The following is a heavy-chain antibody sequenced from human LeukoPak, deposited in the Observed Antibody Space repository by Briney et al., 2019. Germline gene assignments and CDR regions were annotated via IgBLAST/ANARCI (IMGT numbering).Heavy chain of an antibody. CDR3: ARDLRGVYYDSSGYYPYAFDI. V-gene: IGHV3-74*01. Sequence: GGSLRLSCAASGLTFSSYWMHWVRQAPGKGLVWVSRINSDGSSTSYADSVKGRFTISRDNAKNTLYLQMNSLRAEDTAAYYCARDLRGVYYDSSGYYPYAFDIWGQGTMVTVSS. CDR2: INSDGSST. CDR1: GLTFSSYW. D-gene: IGHD3-22*01. J-gene: IGHJ3*02.